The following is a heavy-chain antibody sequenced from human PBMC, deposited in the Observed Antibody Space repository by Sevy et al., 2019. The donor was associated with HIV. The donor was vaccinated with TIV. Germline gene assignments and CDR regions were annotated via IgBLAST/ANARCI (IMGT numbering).Heavy chain of an antibody. Sequence: GGSLRLSCAASGFTVSSNYMTWVRQAPGKGLEWVSVIYSGGNTYYADSVKGRFTICRDNSKNTLYLQMNRMRAEDTAVYYCARGHTMITYWGQGTLVTVSS. J-gene: IGHJ4*02. CDR2: IYSGGNT. CDR1: GFTVSSNY. V-gene: IGHV3-53*01. CDR3: ARGHTMITY. D-gene: IGHD3-16*01.